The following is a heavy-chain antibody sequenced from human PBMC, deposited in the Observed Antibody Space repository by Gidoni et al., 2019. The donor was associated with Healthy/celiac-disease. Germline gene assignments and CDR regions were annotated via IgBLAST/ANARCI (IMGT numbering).Heavy chain of an antibody. Sequence: QVQLVQSGAEVKQPGASVKVSCKADGYTFTSYGISWVRQAPGQGLEWMGWSRAYNGSTTSAQKLQGRVTMTTATSTSTAYMELRSLRSDDPAVYYCARFRDYGDYGMPLQHWGQGTLVTVSS. CDR3: ARFRDYGDYGMPLQH. V-gene: IGHV1-18*01. CDR2: SRAYNGST. J-gene: IGHJ1*01. CDR1: GYTFTSYG. D-gene: IGHD4-17*01.